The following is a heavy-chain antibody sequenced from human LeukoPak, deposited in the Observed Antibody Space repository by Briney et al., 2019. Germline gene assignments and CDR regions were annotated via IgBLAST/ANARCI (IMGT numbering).Heavy chain of an antibody. V-gene: IGHV3-72*01. D-gene: IGHD6-13*01. CDR3: VRVVTTSSGWYHFDN. Sequence: GVSLTLSCAASGFAVTGHHMDWLRPGPGKGMEWVGSSHTTKPNSCTTECAASVKGRFTISRDDSKNSLYLQLNSLKTEDTAVYYCVRVVTTSSGWYHFDNWGQGTLATVSS. CDR2: SHTTKPNSCTT. CDR1: GFAVTGHH. J-gene: IGHJ4*02.